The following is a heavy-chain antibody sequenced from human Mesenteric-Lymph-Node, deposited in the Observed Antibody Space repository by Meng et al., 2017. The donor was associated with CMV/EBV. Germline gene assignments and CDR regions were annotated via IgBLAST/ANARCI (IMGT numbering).Heavy chain of an antibody. J-gene: IGHJ6*02. CDR3: AKLDSSGWYYYYGMDV. V-gene: IGHV3-23*03. D-gene: IGHD6-19*01. CDR2: IYSGAGST. Sequence: ETLSLTCAASGFTFSSYAMSWVRQAPGKGLEWVSLIYSGAGSTYYADSMKGRFTISRDNSKNTLYLQMNSLRADDTAVYYCAKLDSSGWYYYYGMDVWGQGTTVTVSS. CDR1: GFTFSSYA.